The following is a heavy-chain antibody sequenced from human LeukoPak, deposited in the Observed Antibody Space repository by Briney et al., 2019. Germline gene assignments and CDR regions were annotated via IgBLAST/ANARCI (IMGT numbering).Heavy chain of an antibody. CDR1: GFSFGSYW. CDR3: AKYCGGDCDQGAFDI. Sequence: GGSLRLSCAASGFSFGSYWMSWVRQAPGKGLEWVANIKQDGSEKYYVDSVKGRFTISRDNAKNSLHLQMNSLRAEDTAVYYCAKYCGGDCDQGAFDIWGQGTKVTVSS. CDR2: IKQDGSEK. V-gene: IGHV3-7*01. J-gene: IGHJ3*02. D-gene: IGHD2-21*01.